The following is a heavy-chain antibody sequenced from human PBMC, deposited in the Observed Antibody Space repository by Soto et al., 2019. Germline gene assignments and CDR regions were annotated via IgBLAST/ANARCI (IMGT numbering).Heavy chain of an antibody. D-gene: IGHD1-1*01. J-gene: IGHJ4*02. Sequence: VGALRLSCEASGFTFSNCAMSWVRQAPGKGLEWVSRISGSGGSIDYADSGKGRFTISRDNSKNTLYLQMNSMRAEDTAIYYCVKEYTWNDHFDFWGQGTPVTVSS. V-gene: IGHV3-23*01. CDR1: GFTFSNCA. CDR2: ISGSGGSI. CDR3: VKEYTWNDHFDF.